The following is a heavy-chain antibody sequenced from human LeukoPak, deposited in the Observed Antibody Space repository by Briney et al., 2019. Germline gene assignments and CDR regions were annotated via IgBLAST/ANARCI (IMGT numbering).Heavy chain of an antibody. Sequence: GGSLRLSCAASGFTFSSYSMNWVRQAPGKGLEWVSSISSSSSYIYYADSVKGRFTISRDNAKNSLYLQMNSLRAEDTAVYYCARDRSQYYYGSGSYLDAFDIWGQGTMVTVSS. CDR3: ARDRSQYYYGSGSYLDAFDI. D-gene: IGHD3-10*01. J-gene: IGHJ3*02. CDR1: GFTFSSYS. CDR2: ISSSSSYI. V-gene: IGHV3-21*01.